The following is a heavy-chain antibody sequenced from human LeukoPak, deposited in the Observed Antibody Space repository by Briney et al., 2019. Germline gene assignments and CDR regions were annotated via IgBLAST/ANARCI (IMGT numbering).Heavy chain of an antibody. CDR3: ATSTYCSGGSCYSRTFQY. D-gene: IGHD2-15*01. CDR1: GFTFSSYW. Sequence: GGSLRLSCAASGFTFSSYWMHWVRQAPGKGLVWVSRINSDGSSTNYADSVKGRFTISRDNAKNTLYLQMNSLRAEDTAVYYRATSTYCSGGSCYSRTFQYWGQGTLVTVSS. J-gene: IGHJ4*02. CDR2: INSDGSST. V-gene: IGHV3-74*01.